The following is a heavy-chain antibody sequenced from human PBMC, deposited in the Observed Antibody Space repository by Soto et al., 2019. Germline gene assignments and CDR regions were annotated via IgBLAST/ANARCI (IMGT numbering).Heavy chain of an antibody. Sequence: XETLSLTFTVSGGSIFSSYWTWIRQPPGKGLEWIGNVYYSGSTNYNPSLKSRITISVDTSKNQFSLNLSSVTAADTAVYYCATVPAASSWFDPWGQGTLVTVSS. J-gene: IGHJ5*02. V-gene: IGHV4-59*01. D-gene: IGHD2-2*01. CDR1: GGSIFSSY. CDR3: ATVPAASSWFDP. CDR2: VYYSGST.